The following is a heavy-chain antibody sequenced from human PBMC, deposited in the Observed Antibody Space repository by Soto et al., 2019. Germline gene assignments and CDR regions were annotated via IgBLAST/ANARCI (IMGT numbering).Heavy chain of an antibody. CDR1: GYSFTSYW. D-gene: IGHD4-17*01. J-gene: IGHJ3*02. V-gene: IGHV5-10-1*01. Sequence: PGESLKISCKGSGYSFTSYWIAWVRQMPGKGLEWMGRIDPSDSYTNYSPSFQGHVTISADKSISTAYLQWSSLKASDTAMYYCASQNYGGNSGRYAFDIWGQGTMVTVSS. CDR3: ASQNYGGNSGRYAFDI. CDR2: IDPSDSYT.